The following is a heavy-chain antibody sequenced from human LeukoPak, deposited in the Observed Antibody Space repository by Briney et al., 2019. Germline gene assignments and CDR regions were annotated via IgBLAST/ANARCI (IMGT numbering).Heavy chain of an antibody. CDR3: ARGTRLTYFDY. CDR1: GYTFTGYY. V-gene: IGHV1-2*04. D-gene: IGHD2-2*01. CDR2: INPNSGCT. J-gene: IGHJ4*02. Sequence: ASVNVSCKASGYTFTGYYMHWVRQAAGQGLEWMGWINPNSGCTNYAQKFQDWVTMTRDTSISTAYMELSRLRSDDTAVYYCARGTRLTYFDYWGQGTLVTVSS.